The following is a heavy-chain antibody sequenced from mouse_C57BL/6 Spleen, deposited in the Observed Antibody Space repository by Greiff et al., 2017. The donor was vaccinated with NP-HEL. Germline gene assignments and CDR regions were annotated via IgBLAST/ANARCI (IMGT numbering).Heavy chain of an antibody. D-gene: IGHD2-2*01. V-gene: IGHV1-7*01. CDR2: INPSSGYT. CDR1: GYTFTSYW. Sequence: VKLLESGAELAKPGASVKLSCKASGYTFTSYWMHWVKQRPGQGLEWIGYINPSSGYTKYNQKFKDKATLTADKSSSTAYMQLSSLTYEDSAVYYCARNYYGYDAWFAYWGQGTLVTVSA. CDR3: ARNYYGYDAWFAY. J-gene: IGHJ3*01.